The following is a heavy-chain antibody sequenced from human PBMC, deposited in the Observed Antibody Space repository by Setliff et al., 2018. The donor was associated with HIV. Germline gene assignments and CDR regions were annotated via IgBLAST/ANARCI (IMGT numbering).Heavy chain of an antibody. Sequence: SLRLSCAASGFRFRTYWMSWVRQAPGKGLEWVANMKYDGTEIYYVDAVKGRFTISRDNAKKSVFLHMNSLRGEDTAVYYCVREGEYFDTIGHYLVRRFFDLWGQGTMVTVSS. V-gene: IGHV3-7*01. CDR1: GFRFRTYW. D-gene: IGHD3-9*01. J-gene: IGHJ3*01. CDR3: VREGEYFDTIGHYLVRRFFDL. CDR2: MKYDGTEI.